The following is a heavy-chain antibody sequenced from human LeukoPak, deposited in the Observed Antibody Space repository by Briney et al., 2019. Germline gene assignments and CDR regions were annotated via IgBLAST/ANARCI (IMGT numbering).Heavy chain of an antibody. J-gene: IGHJ5*02. V-gene: IGHV1-18*01. CDR2: ISAYNGNT. Sequence: GASVKVSCKASGGTFSSYAISWVRQAPGQGLEWMGWISAYNGNTNYAQKLQGRVTMTTDTSTSTAYMELRSLRSDDTAVYYCARALSLLWFGEDITNNWFDPWGQGTLVTVSS. CDR3: ARALSLLWFGEDITNNWFDP. CDR1: GGTFSSYA. D-gene: IGHD3-10*01.